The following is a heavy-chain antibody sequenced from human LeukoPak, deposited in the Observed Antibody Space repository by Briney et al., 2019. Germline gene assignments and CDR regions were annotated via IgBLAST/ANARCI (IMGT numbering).Heavy chain of an antibody. CDR2: IYHSGST. CDR3: ARGGTRTSRRYSSSYGNWFDP. J-gene: IGHJ5*02. CDR1: GYSISSGYY. Sequence: PSETLSLTCTVSGYSISSGYYWGWIRQPPGKGLEWIGSIYHSGSTNYNPSLKSRVTISVDTSKNQFSLKLSSVTAADTAVYYCARGGTRTSRRYSSSYGNWFDPWGQGTLVTVSS. D-gene: IGHD6-13*01. V-gene: IGHV4-38-2*02.